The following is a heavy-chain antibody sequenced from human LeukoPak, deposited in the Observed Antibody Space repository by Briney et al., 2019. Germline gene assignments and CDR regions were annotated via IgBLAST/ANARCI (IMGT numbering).Heavy chain of an antibody. V-gene: IGHV3-74*01. D-gene: IGHD3-10*01. CDR3: ATEKRRGSGSYYNVS. J-gene: IGHJ4*02. Sequence: GGSLRLSCAASGFTFSSYWMHWVRQAPGKGLVWFSRINSDGSSTSYADSVKGRFTISRDNAKNTLYLQMNSLRAEDTAVYYCATEKRRGSGSYYNVSWGQGTLVTVSS. CDR1: GFTFSSYW. CDR2: INSDGSST.